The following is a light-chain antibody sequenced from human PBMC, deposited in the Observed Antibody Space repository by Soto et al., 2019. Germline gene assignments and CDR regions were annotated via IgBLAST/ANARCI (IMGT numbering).Light chain of an antibody. V-gene: IGLV2-8*01. J-gene: IGLJ3*02. CDR3: SSYAGSNNWV. Sequence: QSALTQPPSASGSPGQSVTFSCTGTSSDVGGYNYVSWYQQHPGRAPKLIIYEVTKRPSGVPDRFSGSKSGNTASLTVSGLQAEDEADYYCSSYAGSNNWVFGGGTQHTVL. CDR2: EVT. CDR1: SSDVGGYNY.